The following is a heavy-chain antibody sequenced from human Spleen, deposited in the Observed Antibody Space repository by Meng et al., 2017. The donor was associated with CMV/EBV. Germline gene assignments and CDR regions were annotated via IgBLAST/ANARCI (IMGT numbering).Heavy chain of an antibody. D-gene: IGHD3-22*01. V-gene: IGHV3-15*01. CDR2: ITPNSEGGTT. Sequence: GGSLRLSCLASGFSFSEAWMSWVRQVPGKGLEWVGRITPNSEGGTTDYAAPVKDRFTISRDDSKNTLYLQMSSLNTEDTAVYYCTTGGHYYGDWGQGTLVTVSS. CDR1: GFSFSEAW. J-gene: IGHJ4*02. CDR3: TTGGHYYGD.